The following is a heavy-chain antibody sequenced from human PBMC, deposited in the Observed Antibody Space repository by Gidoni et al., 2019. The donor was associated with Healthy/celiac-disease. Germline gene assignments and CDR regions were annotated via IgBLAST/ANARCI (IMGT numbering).Heavy chain of an antibody. CDR2: INHSGST. CDR3: ARGRPPRYCSGGSCYPEYFQH. V-gene: IGHV4-34*01. J-gene: IGHJ1*01. Sequence: QVQLQQWGAGLLKPSETLSLTCAVYGGSFSGYYWSWIRQRPGKWLEWIGEINHSGSTNYNTSLKSRVTISVDTSKNQFSLKLSSVTAADTAVYYCARGRPPRYCSGGSCYPEYFQHWGQGTLVTVSS. D-gene: IGHD2-15*01. CDR1: GGSFSGYY.